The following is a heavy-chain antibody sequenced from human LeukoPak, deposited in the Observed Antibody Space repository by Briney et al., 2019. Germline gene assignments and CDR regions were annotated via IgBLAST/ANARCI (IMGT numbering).Heavy chain of an antibody. V-gene: IGHV4-59*12. J-gene: IGHJ5*02. CDR2: IYYRGST. CDR3: ASYGSGSYRFDP. Sequence: SETLSLTCTVSGGSISSDYWSWIRQPPGKGLEWIGYIYYRGSTNYNPSLKSRVTISVDTSKNQFSLKLSSVTAADTAVYYCASYGSGSYRFDPWGQGTLVTVSS. D-gene: IGHD3-10*01. CDR1: GGSISSDY.